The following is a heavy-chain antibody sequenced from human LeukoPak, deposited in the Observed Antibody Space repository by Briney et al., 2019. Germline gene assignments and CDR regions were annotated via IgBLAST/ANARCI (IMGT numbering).Heavy chain of an antibody. CDR1: GYTLTELS. J-gene: IGHJ4*02. D-gene: IGHD5-18*01. V-gene: IGHV1-24*01. CDR3: ATDGTAMAKDFDY. Sequence: GASVTVSCKVSGYTLTELSMHWVRQAPGKGGEWMGGFDPEDGETIYAQKFQGRVTITEDTSTDTAYMELSSLRSEDTAVYYCATDGTAMAKDFDYWGQGTLVTVSS. CDR2: FDPEDGET.